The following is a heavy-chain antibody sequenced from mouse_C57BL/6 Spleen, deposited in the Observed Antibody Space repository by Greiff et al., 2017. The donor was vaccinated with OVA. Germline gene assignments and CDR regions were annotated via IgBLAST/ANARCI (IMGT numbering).Heavy chain of an antibody. CDR2: INPNNGGT. D-gene: IGHD3-2*02. J-gene: IGHJ2*01. CDR1: GYTFTDYY. Sequence: EVQLQQSGPELVKPGASVKISCKASGYTFTDYYMNWVKQSHGKSLEWIGDINPNNGGTSYNQKFKGKATLTVDKSSSTAYMELRSLTAEDSAVYDCARLTAQVYFDYWGQGTTLTVSS. V-gene: IGHV1-26*01. CDR3: ARLTAQVYFDY.